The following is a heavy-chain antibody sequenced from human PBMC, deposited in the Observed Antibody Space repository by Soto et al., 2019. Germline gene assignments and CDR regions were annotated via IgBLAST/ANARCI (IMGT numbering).Heavy chain of an antibody. CDR2: ISSNGGTT. CDR3: AREGGGYYFDY. Sequence: EVQLVESGGGLVQPGGSLRLSCAASGFTFSSYAMHWVRQAPGKGLEYVSTISSNGGTTYYANSVKCRFTIARDNSKNTLYLQMGSLRAEDMAVYYCAREGGGYYFDYWGQGTLVTVSS. V-gene: IGHV3-64*01. CDR1: GFTFSSYA. D-gene: IGHD3-16*01. J-gene: IGHJ4*02.